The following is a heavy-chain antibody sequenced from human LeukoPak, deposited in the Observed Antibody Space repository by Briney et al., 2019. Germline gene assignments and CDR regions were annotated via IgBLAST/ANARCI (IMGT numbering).Heavy chain of an antibody. Sequence: GGSLRLSCAASGFTFSYYGMHWVRQAPGKGLEWLAVISYDGSNKYYADSVKGRFTISRDNAKNSLYLQMNSLRAEDTAVYYCARDPQGYSYTFDYWGQGTLVTVSS. CDR3: ARDPQGYSYTFDY. CDR2: ISYDGSNK. J-gene: IGHJ4*02. V-gene: IGHV3-30*03. D-gene: IGHD5-18*01. CDR1: GFTFSYYG.